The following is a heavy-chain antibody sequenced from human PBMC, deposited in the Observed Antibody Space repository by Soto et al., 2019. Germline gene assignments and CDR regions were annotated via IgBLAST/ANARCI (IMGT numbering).Heavy chain of an antibody. Sequence: ASVKVSCKASGYCFTSYGTSWVRQAPGQGLEWMGWISAYNGNTNYAQKLQGRVTMTTDTSTSTAYMELRSLRSDDTAVYYCARAEIVVVVAATLLDAFDIWG. J-gene: IGHJ3*02. CDR1: GYCFTSYG. CDR2: ISAYNGNT. CDR3: ARAEIVVVVAATLLDAFDI. D-gene: IGHD2-15*01. V-gene: IGHV1-18*01.